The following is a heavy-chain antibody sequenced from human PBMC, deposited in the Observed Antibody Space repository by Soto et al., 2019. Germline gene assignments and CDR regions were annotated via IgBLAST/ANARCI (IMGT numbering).Heavy chain of an antibody. V-gene: IGHV3-23*01. Sequence: EVQLLESGGGLVQPGGSLRLSCAASGFTFSSYAMSWVRQAPGKGLECVSAISGSGGSTYYADSVKGRFTITRDNSKNTLYMQMNCLRAEDMAVYYCAKDVSRITIFGVVIPHFDYWGQGTLVTVSS. D-gene: IGHD3-3*01. CDR3: AKDVSRITIFGVVIPHFDY. CDR2: ISGSGGST. CDR1: GFTFSSYA. J-gene: IGHJ4*02.